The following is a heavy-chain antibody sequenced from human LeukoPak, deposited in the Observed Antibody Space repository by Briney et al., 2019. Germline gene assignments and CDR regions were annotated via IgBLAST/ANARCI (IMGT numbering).Heavy chain of an antibody. CDR3: AKASNDYTGGWFDSLDY. CDR2: VSYDGSNK. D-gene: IGHD6-19*01. V-gene: IGHV3-30*18. CDR1: GFTFNTYV. Sequence: GGSLRLSCAASGFTFNTYVMHWVRQAPGKGLESVTVVSYDGSNKYYGDSVKGRFILSRDNSKNTLYLQMNSLRAEDTAVYYCAKASNDYTGGWFDSLDYWGQGTLVTVSS. J-gene: IGHJ4*02.